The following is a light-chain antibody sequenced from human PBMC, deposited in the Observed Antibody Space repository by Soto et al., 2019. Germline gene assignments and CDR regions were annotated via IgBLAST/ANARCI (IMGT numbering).Light chain of an antibody. CDR2: DAS. V-gene: IGKV3-20*01. Sequence: EIVLTQSPGSLSLSPGDRATLSCRASQSVSGSFLAWYQHKPGQAPRLLIYDASTRLTGIPDRFSGSGSGTDFTLTISRLEPEDFAVYYCQQYGSSPSWTFGQGTKVEIK. CDR1: QSVSGSF. J-gene: IGKJ1*01. CDR3: QQYGSSPSWT.